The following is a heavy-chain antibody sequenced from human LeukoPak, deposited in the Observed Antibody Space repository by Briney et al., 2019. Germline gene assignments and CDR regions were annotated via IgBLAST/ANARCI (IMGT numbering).Heavy chain of an antibody. CDR1: GGTFSSHA. V-gene: IGHV1-69*13. J-gene: IGHJ4*02. Sequence: GASVKVSCKASGGTFSSHAISWVRQAPGQGLEWMGGIIPIFGTANYAQKFQGRVTITADESTSTAYMELSSLRSEDTTVYYCARVRELLHFDYWGQGTLVTVSS. D-gene: IGHD1-26*01. CDR3: ARVRELLHFDY. CDR2: IIPIFGTA.